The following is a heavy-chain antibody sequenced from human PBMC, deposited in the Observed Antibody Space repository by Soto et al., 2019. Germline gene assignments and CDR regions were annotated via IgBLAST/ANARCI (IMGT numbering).Heavy chain of an antibody. V-gene: IGHV4-4*02. CDR1: GGSISSSNW. CDR2: IFHNGNT. Sequence: QVQLQESGPGLVKPSGTLSLTCAVSGGSISSSNWWRWVRQPPGKGLEWIGEIFHNGNTYSNPSLTGRVTTSVGKSKNQFSLNLNSVTAADTAVYYCASRTYAMDVWGQGTTVTVSS. CDR3: ASRTYAMDV. J-gene: IGHJ6*02.